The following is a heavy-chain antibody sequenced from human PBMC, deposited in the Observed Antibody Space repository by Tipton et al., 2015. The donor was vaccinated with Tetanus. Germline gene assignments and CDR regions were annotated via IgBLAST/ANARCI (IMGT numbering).Heavy chain of an antibody. D-gene: IGHD2-2*01. V-gene: IGHV1-8*01. J-gene: IGHJ6*02. CDR1: GYTFTSYG. CDR2: LNPKSGSA. Sequence: QSGAEVKKPGASVKVSCKASGYTFTSYGLNWVRKAAGRGFEWMGWLNPKSGSAAYAPRFQGRVAMTTNTSITTAFMEVTRLTYEDTAVYHCASGSSIRHGLDVWGHGTSITVSS. CDR3: ASGSSIRHGLDV.